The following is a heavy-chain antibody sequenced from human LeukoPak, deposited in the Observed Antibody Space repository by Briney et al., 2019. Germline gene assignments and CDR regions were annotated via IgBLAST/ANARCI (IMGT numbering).Heavy chain of an antibody. CDR1: GGSFSGYY. CDR3: ARVHNRVDY. D-gene: IGHD1-1*01. Sequence: KTSETLSLTCAVYGGSFSGYYWSWIRQPPGKGLEWIGEINHSGSTNYNPSLESRVTISVDTSKNQFSLKLSSVTAADTAVYYCARVHNRVDYWGQGTLVTVSS. CDR2: INHSGST. J-gene: IGHJ4*02. V-gene: IGHV4-34*01.